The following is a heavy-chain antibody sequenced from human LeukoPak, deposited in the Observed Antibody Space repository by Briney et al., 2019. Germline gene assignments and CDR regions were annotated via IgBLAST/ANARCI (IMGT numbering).Heavy chain of an antibody. CDR3: ARIHGSESYGMDV. D-gene: IGHD3-10*01. CDR2: IYYSGST. Sequence: LETLSLTCTVSGGSISSYYWSWIRQPPGKGLEWIGYIYYSGSTNYNPSLKSRVTISVDASKNQFSLKLSSVTAADTAVYYCARIHGSESYGMDVWGQGTTVTVSS. V-gene: IGHV4-59*01. J-gene: IGHJ6*02. CDR1: GGSISSYY.